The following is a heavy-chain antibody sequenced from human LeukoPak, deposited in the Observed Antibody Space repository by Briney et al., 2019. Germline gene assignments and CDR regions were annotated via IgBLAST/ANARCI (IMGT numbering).Heavy chain of an antibody. CDR2: ISYDGSNK. Sequence: GGSLRLSCVASEFIFSSYAMHWVRQAPGEGLEWVAVISYDGSNKYYADSVKGRLTISRDNSRNTLYLQMNSLRAGDTAVYYCARSNWFDPGAREPWSPSPQ. CDR3: ARSNWFDP. V-gene: IGHV3-30-3*01. J-gene: IGHJ5*02. CDR1: EFIFSSYA.